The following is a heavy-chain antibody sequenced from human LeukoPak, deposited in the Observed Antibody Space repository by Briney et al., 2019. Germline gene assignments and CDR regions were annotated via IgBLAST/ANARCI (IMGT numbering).Heavy chain of an antibody. CDR3: ARLRAPASFAFDL. V-gene: IGHV3-53*04. Sequence: GGSLRLSCAASGFTFSSYSMNWVRQAPGKGLEWVSVIYSGGSTYYADSVKGRFTISRHNSKNTLFLQMNSLRPEDTAVYYCARLRAPASFAFDLWGQGTMVTVSS. CDR1: GFTFSSYS. CDR2: IYSGGST. J-gene: IGHJ3*01. D-gene: IGHD2-2*01.